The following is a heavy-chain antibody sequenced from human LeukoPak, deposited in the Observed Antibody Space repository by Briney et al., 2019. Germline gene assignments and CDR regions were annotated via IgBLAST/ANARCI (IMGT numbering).Heavy chain of an antibody. J-gene: IGHJ6*04. D-gene: IGHD1-26*01. CDR3: ARAGNYYYGMDV. CDR1: GGTFSSYA. CDR2: IISIFGTA. V-gene: IGHV1-69*13. Sequence: GASVTVSCKASGGTFSSYAISWVRQAPGQGLEWMGGIISIFGTANYAQKFQGRVTITADESTSTAYMELSSLRSEDTAVYYCARAGNYYYGMDVWGKGATVTVSS.